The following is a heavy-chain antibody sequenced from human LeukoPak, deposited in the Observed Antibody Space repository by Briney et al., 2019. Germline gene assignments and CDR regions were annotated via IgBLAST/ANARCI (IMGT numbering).Heavy chain of an antibody. CDR2: INWNGGST. J-gene: IGHJ3*02. CDR3: ARGGLIQRHAFDI. V-gene: IGHV3-20*04. Sequence: GGSLRLSCAASGFTFDDYGMSWVRHVPGKGREGVSGINWNGGSTGNADSVKGRFTISRDNAKNSLYLQMNSLRGEDTALYYCARGGLIQRHAFDIWGQGTMVTVSS. D-gene: IGHD1-1*01. CDR1: GFTFDDYG.